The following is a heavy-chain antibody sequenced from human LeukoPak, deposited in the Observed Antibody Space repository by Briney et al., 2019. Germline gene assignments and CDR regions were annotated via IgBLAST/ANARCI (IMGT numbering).Heavy chain of an antibody. CDR3: ARVLRGYSYGDDFDY. D-gene: IGHD5-18*01. V-gene: IGHV3-7*04. Sequence: PGGSLRLSCAASGFTFSSCWMSCVRQAPGKGLEWVANIKQDGSEKYYVDSVKGRFTISRDNAKNSLYLQMNSLRAEDTAVYYCARVLRGYSYGDDFDYWGQGTLVTVSS. CDR2: IKQDGSEK. CDR1: GFTFSSCW. J-gene: IGHJ4*02.